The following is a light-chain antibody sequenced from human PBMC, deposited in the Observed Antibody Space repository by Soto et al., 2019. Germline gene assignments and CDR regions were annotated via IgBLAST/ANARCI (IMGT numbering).Light chain of an antibody. Sequence: TQSPSTLSLSKRERVTLYCMASPSINSYLALYQHKPGQAPSLLIYGASTRATGIPASFRCSGSGTEFTLTSSILQSEEVAFYYFQHNNNGPPWTVGQGTKVDI. J-gene: IGKJ1*01. CDR1: PSINSY. CDR3: QHNNNGPPWT. V-gene: IGKV3-15*01. CDR2: GAS.